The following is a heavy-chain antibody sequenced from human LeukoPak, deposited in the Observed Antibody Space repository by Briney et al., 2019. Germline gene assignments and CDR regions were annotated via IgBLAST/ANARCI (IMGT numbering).Heavy chain of an antibody. J-gene: IGHJ4*02. CDR1: GHTLSGTGWY. D-gene: IGHD3-10*01. V-gene: IGHV1-2*02. CDR2: IYPNNGAT. CDR3: ARDGPAQMVDFDY. Sequence: ASRKVSCKAYGHTLSGTGWYLYWLRQAPGQGLECMGWIYPNNGATAYAQKFQGRVAMTRDTSITTAYMELSRLRPNDTAVYYCARDGPAQMVDFDYWGQGTLVTVSS.